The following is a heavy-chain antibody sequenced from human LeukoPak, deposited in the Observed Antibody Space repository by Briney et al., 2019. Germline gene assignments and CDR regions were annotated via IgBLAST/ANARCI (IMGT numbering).Heavy chain of an antibody. Sequence: GGSLRLSCAASEFTFSRYWMSWVRQAPGKGLEWVANIKQDGGQIYYLESVKGRFTVSRDNAKNSLYLQMNSLRAEDTAVYYCARLGARQMPEYWGQGALVTVSS. CDR2: IKQDGGQI. CDR3: ARLGARQMPEY. D-gene: IGHD2-2*01. J-gene: IGHJ4*02. V-gene: IGHV3-7*01. CDR1: EFTFSRYW.